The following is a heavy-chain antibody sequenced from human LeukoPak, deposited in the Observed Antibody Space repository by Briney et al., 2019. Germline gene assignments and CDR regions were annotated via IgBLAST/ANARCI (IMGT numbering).Heavy chain of an antibody. CDR2: IRSSGSPI. D-gene: IGHD3-16*01. CDR3: GNDPDGFRD. V-gene: IGHV3-48*02. CDR1: VFATISFT. Sequence: GGSPSPSHGASVFATISFTTKAVRQAPGKGLEWVAYIRSSGSPIYYADSVKGRFTISRDNAKNSLYLQMNSLRDEDTAVYYCGNDPDGFRDWGQGTPVTVSS. J-gene: IGHJ4*02.